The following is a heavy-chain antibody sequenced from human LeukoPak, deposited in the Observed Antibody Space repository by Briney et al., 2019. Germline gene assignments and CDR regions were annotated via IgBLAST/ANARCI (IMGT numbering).Heavy chain of an antibody. J-gene: IGHJ4*02. CDR3: ARDPSYGALDY. Sequence: GGSLRLSCAASGFTFSSSWMTWVRQAPGKGLEWVAIIKPDGSDKSYVGSVKGRFTVSRDNAKNSLYLQMSSLRTEDTAVYYCARDPSYGALDYWGQGTLVTVS. CDR2: IKPDGSDK. D-gene: IGHD4-17*01. CDR1: GFTFSSSW. V-gene: IGHV3-7*01.